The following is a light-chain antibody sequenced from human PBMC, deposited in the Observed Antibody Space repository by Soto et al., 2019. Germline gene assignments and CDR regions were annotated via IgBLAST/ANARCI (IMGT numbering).Light chain of an antibody. CDR1: QSVSSY. J-gene: IGKJ3*01. Sequence: EIVLTQSPATLSLSPGEKATLSCRASQSVSSYLAWYQQKPGQAPRRLIYDASNRATGIPARFSGSGSGTDFTLTISSLEPEDFAVYYCQQHSSWPPFTFGPGTKVDIK. CDR3: QQHSSWPPFT. CDR2: DAS. V-gene: IGKV3-11*01.